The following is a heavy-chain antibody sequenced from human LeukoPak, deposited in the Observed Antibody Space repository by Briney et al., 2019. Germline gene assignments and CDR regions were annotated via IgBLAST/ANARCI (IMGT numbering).Heavy chain of an antibody. J-gene: IGHJ4*02. CDR1: GFTFSDYY. V-gene: IGHV3-11*06. CDR3: ARSIAVAGDLDS. D-gene: IGHD6-19*01. CDR2: ISSLSSES. Sequence: PGGSLRLSCAGSGFTFSDYYMNWVRQAPGKGLEWVSYISSLSSESNYADSVKGRFTISRDNAKSSLYLQMNSPRAEDTAVYYCARSIAVAGDLDSWGQGTLVTVSS.